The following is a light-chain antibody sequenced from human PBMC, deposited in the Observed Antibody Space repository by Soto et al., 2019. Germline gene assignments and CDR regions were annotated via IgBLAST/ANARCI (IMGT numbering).Light chain of an antibody. J-gene: IGKJ4*02. V-gene: IGKV1-27*01. CDR1: QDISNY. CDR2: AAS. Sequence: DIQMTQSPSSLSASVGDRVTITCRASQDISNYLAWYQQRPGKVPKLLIYAASPLQSAVPSRFSGSGSGTDFTLTISSLQPEDVATYYCQRYDIAPRTFGGGTKVEIK. CDR3: QRYDIAPRT.